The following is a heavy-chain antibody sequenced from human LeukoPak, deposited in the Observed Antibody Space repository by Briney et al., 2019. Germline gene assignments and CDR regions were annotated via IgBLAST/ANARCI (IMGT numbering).Heavy chain of an antibody. Sequence: PPGGSLRLSCLASGFTFRSFGMHWVRQAPGTGLEWVALISYDGSNKNCADSVKGRFTISRDNSKNILYLQMNSLRVEDTAVYFCARGYGGNSAAFDIWGQGTMVTVSS. V-gene: IGHV3-30*03. CDR1: GFTFRSFG. J-gene: IGHJ3*02. CDR2: ISYDGSNK. CDR3: ARGYGGNSAAFDI. D-gene: IGHD4-23*01.